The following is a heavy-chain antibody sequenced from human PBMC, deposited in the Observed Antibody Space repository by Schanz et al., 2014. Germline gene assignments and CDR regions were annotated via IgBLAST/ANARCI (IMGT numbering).Heavy chain of an antibody. J-gene: IGHJ3*02. Sequence: VQLVDSGGGLIQPGGSLRLSCAASGFGFRSYSMNWVRQAPGKGLEWVSAISGSGGSTYYADSVKGRFTISRDNSKNTLYLQMNSLRAEDTAVYYCAKGRFGELSAFDIWGQGTMVTVSS. D-gene: IGHD3-10*01. V-gene: IGHV3-23*04. CDR2: ISGSGGST. CDR3: AKGRFGELSAFDI. CDR1: GFGFRSYS.